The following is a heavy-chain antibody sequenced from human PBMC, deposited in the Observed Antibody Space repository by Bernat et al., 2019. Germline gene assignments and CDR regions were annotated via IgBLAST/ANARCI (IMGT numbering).Heavy chain of an antibody. CDR2: INSDGSST. V-gene: IGHV3-74*01. D-gene: IGHD6-13*01. CDR3: AGPLGPAADLDY. Sequence: DVQLVESGGGLVQPGGSLRLSCAASGFTFSSHWMHWVRQDPGKGLVWVSRINSDGSSTNYADSVKGRFSISRDNGKNTLYLQMNSLRAEDTAVYYCAGPLGPAADLDYWGQGTLVTVSS. CDR1: GFTFSSHW. J-gene: IGHJ4*02.